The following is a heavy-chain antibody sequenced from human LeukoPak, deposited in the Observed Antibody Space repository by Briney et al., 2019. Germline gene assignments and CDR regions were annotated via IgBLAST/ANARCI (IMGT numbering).Heavy chain of an antibody. Sequence: GESLKISCKASGYSFASYWNGWVRQMSGKGLEWMAIIHPNDASTIYSPSFQGRVTISADKSISAACLQWSTLKASDTAIYYCARHNNWGFDYWDRGTLLTVSS. CDR1: GYSFASYW. V-gene: IGHV5-51*01. D-gene: IGHD7-27*01. CDR2: IHPNDAST. CDR3: ARHNNWGFDY. J-gene: IGHJ4*02.